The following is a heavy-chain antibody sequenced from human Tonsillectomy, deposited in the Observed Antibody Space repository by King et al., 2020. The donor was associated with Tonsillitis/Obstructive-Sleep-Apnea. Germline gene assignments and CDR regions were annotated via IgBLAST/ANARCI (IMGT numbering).Heavy chain of an antibody. CDR2: ISSSSSYI. V-gene: IGHV3-21*01. CDR1: GFTFSGYS. CDR3: VILVTSGSS. Sequence: VQLVESGGGLVKPGGSLRLSCVASGFTFSGYSMNWVRQAPGKGLEWVSSISSSSSYIYYADSLKGRFTISRDNAKNSLYLQMNSLRAEDTAVYYCVILVTSGSSWGQGPLVTVSS. D-gene: IGHD3-10*01. J-gene: IGHJ4*02.